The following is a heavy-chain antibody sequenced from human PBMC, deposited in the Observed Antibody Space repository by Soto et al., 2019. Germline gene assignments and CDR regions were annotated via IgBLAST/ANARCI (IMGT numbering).Heavy chain of an antibody. CDR1: GYTFTSYY. CDR3: ARGQSSGWTALDY. CDR2: INPSGGST. Sequence: ASVKVSCKASGYTFTSYYMHWVRQAPGQGLEWMGIINPSGGSTSYAQNFQGRVTITRDTLANTAYMELSSLRSEDTAVYYCARGQSSGWTALDYWGQGALVTVSS. J-gene: IGHJ4*02. V-gene: IGHV1-46*01. D-gene: IGHD6-25*01.